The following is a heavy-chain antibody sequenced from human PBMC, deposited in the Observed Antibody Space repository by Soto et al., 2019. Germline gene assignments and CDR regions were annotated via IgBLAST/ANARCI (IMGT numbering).Heavy chain of an antibody. D-gene: IGHD3-16*01. J-gene: IGHJ4*02. CDR2: IEGDGSGT. CDR3: ARDGGGLHY. CDR1: GFTFSSYR. Sequence: EVQLVESGGDLVQPGGSLRLSCAASGFTFSSYRMHWVRQAPGKGLVWVSRIEGDGSGTTYADSVKGRFTIFRDNAKNTLYLQMNSLRVEDTAVYYCARDGGGLHYWGQGTLVAVSS. V-gene: IGHV3-74*01.